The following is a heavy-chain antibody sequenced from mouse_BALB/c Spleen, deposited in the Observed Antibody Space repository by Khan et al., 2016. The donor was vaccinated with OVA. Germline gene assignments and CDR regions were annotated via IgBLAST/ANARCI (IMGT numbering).Heavy chain of an antibody. Sequence: QVQLKQSGAELARPGASVKLSCKPSGYTFTDYYINWVTQRTGQGLEWIGEISPGRGDTYYNEKFKGKATLPADKSSSTAYMQLSSMTSEASAIEFCARRNYFGYTCAYGGQGALVTVSA. CDR1: GYTFTDYY. CDR2: ISPGRGDT. CDR3: ARRNYFGYTCAY. V-gene: IGHV1-77*01. D-gene: IGHD1-2*01. J-gene: IGHJ3*01.